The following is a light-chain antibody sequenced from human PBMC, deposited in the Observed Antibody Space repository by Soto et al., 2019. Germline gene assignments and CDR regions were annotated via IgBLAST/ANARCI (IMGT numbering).Light chain of an antibody. Sequence: EIVLTQSPGTLSLSPGERATLSCRASQSVRSDYLAWYQQKPGQATRLLIYGASIRATGIPDRFSGRGSRTDFTLIFSRLEPDDFAVYYRHQYGTSPYTFGKGTKLEIK. CDR3: HQYGTSPYT. CDR2: GAS. V-gene: IGKV3-20*01. CDR1: QSVRSDY. J-gene: IGKJ2*01.